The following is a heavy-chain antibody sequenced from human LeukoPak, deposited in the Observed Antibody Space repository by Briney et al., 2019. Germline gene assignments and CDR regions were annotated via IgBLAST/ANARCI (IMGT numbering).Heavy chain of an antibody. J-gene: IGHJ4*02. CDR2: MNPNSGNT. CDR3: ARGPSCTYSSGWLYPYY. CDR1: GYTFTSYD. D-gene: IGHD6-19*01. Sequence: ASVKVSCKASGYTFTSYDINWVRQATGQGLEWIGWMNPNSGNTGYAQKFQGRVTMTRNTSISTAYMELSSLRSEDTAVYYCARGPSCTYSSGWLYPYYWGPGTLVTVSS. V-gene: IGHV1-8*01.